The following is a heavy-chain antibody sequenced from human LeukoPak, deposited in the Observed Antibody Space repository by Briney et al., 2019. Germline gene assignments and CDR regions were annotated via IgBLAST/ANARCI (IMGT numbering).Heavy chain of an antibody. CDR3: ARDDALGDNALDI. J-gene: IGHJ3*02. V-gene: IGHV3-33*01. Sequence: GVLRLSCAAYGFTFSSYGMHWVRQAPGKGLEWVAVILNDGSQEKYADSVKGRFTISRDNSKNTLFLQMNSLRAEDTAVYYCARDDALGDNALDIWGQGTMVTVSS. CDR2: ILNDGSQE. CDR1: GFTFSSYG. D-gene: IGHD3-16*01.